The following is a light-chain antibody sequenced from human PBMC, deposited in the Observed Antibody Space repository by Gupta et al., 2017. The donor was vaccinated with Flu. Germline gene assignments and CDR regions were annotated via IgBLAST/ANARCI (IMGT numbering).Light chain of an antibody. CDR1: QSISSW. CDR3: QQYNSYWT. V-gene: IGKV1-5*03. J-gene: IGKJ1*01. Sequence: DIQMTQSPSTLSTSVGDRVTITCRASQSISSWLAWYQQKPGKAPKLLTYKASSLESGFPSRFSGSGSGTEFTLTISSLQPDDFATYYCQQYNSYWTFGQGTKVEIK. CDR2: KAS.